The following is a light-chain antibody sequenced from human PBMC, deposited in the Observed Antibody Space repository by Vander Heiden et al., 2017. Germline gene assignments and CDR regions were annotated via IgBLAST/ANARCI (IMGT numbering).Light chain of an antibody. Sequence: DIVMTQSPDSLAVSLGERATINCKSSQSVLYSSNNKNYFAWYQQKPRQPPKLLIYWASTRESGVPDRFSGSGSGTDFTLTISSLQAEDVAVYYCQQYYSTPKTFGKGTKLEIK. CDR3: QQYYSTPKT. CDR2: WAS. V-gene: IGKV4-1*01. CDR1: QSVLYSSNNKNY. J-gene: IGKJ2*01.